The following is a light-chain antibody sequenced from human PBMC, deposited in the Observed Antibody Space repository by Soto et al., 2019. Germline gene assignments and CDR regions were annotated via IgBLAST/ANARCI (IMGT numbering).Light chain of an antibody. CDR1: KLGDKY. CDR2: QDS. V-gene: IGLV3-1*01. CDR3: QAWDSSTAV. Sequence: SYELTQPPSVSVSPGQTASITCSGDKLGDKYACWYQQKPGQSPVLVIYQDSKLPPGIPERFSGSNSGNTATLTISGTQAMDEADYYCQAWDSSTAVFGGGTQLTVL. J-gene: IGLJ2*01.